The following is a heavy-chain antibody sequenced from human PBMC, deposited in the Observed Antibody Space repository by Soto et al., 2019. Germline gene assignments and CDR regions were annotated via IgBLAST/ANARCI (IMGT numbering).Heavy chain of an antibody. CDR1: GFSFKDAW. CDR2: IKSSTDGGTA. D-gene: IGHD2-8*02. V-gene: IGHV3-15*07. Sequence: EVQLVESGGGFVESGGSLRLSCAASGFSFKDAWMTWVRQAPGKGLEWVGRIKSSTDGGTADYGAAVKGRFTMSRDDSKDTLYLHMDGLKREDTGVYYCTSFFQLLVRLFDYWGPGTQVNVSS. CDR3: TSFFQLLVRLFDY. J-gene: IGHJ4*02.